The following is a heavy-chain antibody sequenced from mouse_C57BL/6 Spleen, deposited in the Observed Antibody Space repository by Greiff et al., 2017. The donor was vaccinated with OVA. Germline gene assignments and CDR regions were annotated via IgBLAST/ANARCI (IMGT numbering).Heavy chain of an antibody. CDR2: IWSDGST. Sequence: VKLQESGPGLVAPSQSLSITCTVSGFSLTSYGVHWVRQPPGKGLEWLVVIWSDGSTTYNSALKSRLSISKDNSKSQVFLKMNSLQTDDTAMYYCARHYGYYGYFDVWGTGTTVTVSS. CDR3: ARHYGYYGYFDV. D-gene: IGHD2-2*01. V-gene: IGHV2-6-1*01. J-gene: IGHJ1*03. CDR1: GFSLTSYG.